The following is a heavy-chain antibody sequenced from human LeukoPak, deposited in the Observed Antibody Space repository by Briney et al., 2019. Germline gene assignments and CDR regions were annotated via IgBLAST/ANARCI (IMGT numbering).Heavy chain of an antibody. J-gene: IGHJ4*02. Sequence: GGSLRLSCAASGFTFSDYYMSWIRQAPGKGLEWVSYISSSGSTINYADSVKGRFTISRDNAKNSLYLQMNSLRAEGTAVYYCARGVEQQLVNPIFWGQGTLVTVSS. CDR3: ARGVEQQLVNPIF. D-gene: IGHD6-13*01. CDR2: ISSSGSTI. V-gene: IGHV3-11*01. CDR1: GFTFSDYY.